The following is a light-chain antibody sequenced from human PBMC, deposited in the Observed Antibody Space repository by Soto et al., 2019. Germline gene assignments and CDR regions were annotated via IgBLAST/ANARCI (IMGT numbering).Light chain of an antibody. CDR2: EAS. CDR3: QNYNGAPYA. V-gene: IGKV1-27*01. Sequence: DIQMTQSPPSLSASVGDRVTITCRASQAISNFVAWYQQKPGKAPSLLIYEASTLQSGVPPRFSGRGSGTAFTRTISSLQPEDVATYFCQNYNGAPYAFGQGTKLEIK. CDR1: QAISNF. J-gene: IGKJ2*01.